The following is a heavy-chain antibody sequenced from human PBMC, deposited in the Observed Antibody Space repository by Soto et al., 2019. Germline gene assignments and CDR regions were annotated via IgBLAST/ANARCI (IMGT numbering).Heavy chain of an antibody. CDR3: ARGTYSGSYYKRFDP. D-gene: IGHD1-26*01. V-gene: IGHV3-30-3*01. J-gene: IGHJ5*02. CDR2: ISYDGSNK. CDR1: GFTFSSYA. Sequence: QVQLVESGGGVVQPGRSLRISCAASGFTFSSYAMHWVRQAPGKGLEWVAVISYDGSNKYYADSVKGRFTISRDNSKNTLYLQMNSLRAEDTAVYYCARGTYSGSYYKRFDPWGQGTLVTVSS.